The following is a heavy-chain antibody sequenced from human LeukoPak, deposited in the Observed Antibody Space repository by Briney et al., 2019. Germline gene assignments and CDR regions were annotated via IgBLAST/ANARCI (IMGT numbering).Heavy chain of an antibody. CDR3: ASEVRGVTDFDY. Sequence: GGSLRLSCAASGFTFSSYWMSWVRQAPGKGLEWVANIKQDGSEKYYVDSVKGRFTISRDNAKNSLYLQMNSLRAEDTAVYYCASEVRGVTDFDYWGREPWSPSPQ. CDR1: GFTFSSYW. CDR2: IKQDGSEK. D-gene: IGHD3-10*01. J-gene: IGHJ4*02. V-gene: IGHV3-7*01.